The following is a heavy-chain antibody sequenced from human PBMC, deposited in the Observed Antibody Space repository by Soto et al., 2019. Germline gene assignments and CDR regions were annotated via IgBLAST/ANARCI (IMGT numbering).Heavy chain of an antibody. J-gene: IGHJ4*02. CDR2: FDPEDGET. D-gene: IGHD4-17*01. CDR3: ATVTRGDYGGNPSYFDY. CDR1: GYTLTELS. Sequence: ASVKVSCKVSGYTLTELSMHWVRQAPGKGLEWMGGFDPEDGETIYAQKFQGRVTMTEDTSTDTAYMELSSLRSEDTAVYYCATVTRGDYGGNPSYFDYWGQGTLVTSPQ. V-gene: IGHV1-24*01.